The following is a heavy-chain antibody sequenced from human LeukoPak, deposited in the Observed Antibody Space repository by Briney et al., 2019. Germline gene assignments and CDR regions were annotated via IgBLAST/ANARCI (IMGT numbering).Heavy chain of an antibody. J-gene: IGHJ4*02. CDR2: MSTSSTYI. CDR1: GFNFRGYN. V-gene: IGHV3-21*06. Sequence: GGSLPPSCAASGFNFRGYNMNWVRQAPGKGLEWVSSMSTSSTYIYYADSIKDRFTISRDDARSLLYLQMDSLRAEDTAVYYCASSKWELLEYFDYWGQGTLVTVSS. D-gene: IGHD1-26*01. CDR3: ASSKWELLEYFDY.